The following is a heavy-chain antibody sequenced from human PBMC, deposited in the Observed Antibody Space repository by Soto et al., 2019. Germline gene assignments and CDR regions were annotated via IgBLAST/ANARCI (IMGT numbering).Heavy chain of an antibody. CDR1: GGSISSYY. CDR2: IYYSAST. CDR3: ARHLPYCGGDCYALDY. Sequence: QVQLQESGPGLVKPSETLSLTCTVSGGSISSYYWSWIRQPPGKGLEWIGYIYYSASTNYSPSLKSRVTISVDTSKNQFSLNLSSVTAADTAVYYWARHLPYCGGDCYALDYWGQGTLVTVSS. V-gene: IGHV4-59*08. D-gene: IGHD2-21*02. J-gene: IGHJ4*02.